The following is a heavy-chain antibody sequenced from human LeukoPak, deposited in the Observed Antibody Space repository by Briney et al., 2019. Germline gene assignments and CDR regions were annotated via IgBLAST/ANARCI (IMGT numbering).Heavy chain of an antibody. CDR1: GFTLSSYW. D-gene: IGHD3-16*02. J-gene: IGHJ4*02. Sequence: PGGSLRLSCAASGFTLSSYWMHWVRQAPGKGLVWVSCINSDGSSTSYADSVKGRFTISRDNAKNSLYLQMNSLRAEDTAVYYCARTYYDYVWGSYRAFYFDYWGQGTLVTVSS. V-gene: IGHV3-74*01. CDR3: ARTYYDYVWGSYRAFYFDY. CDR2: INSDGSST.